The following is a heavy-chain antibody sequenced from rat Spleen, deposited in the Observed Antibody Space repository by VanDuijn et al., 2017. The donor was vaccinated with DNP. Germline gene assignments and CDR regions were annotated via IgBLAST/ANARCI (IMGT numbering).Heavy chain of an antibody. J-gene: IGHJ2*01. D-gene: IGHD5-1*01. V-gene: IGHV5S23*01. CDR1: GFTFSDYA. CDR2: ISNAGDNT. Sequence: EVQLVESGGGLVQPGRSLKLSCAASGFTFSDYAMAWVRQAPGKGLEWVASISNAGDNTYYSDSVKGRFSLSRDNAQSTLYLQMDSLRSEDTATYYCTRQLGLDYWGQGVMVTVSS. CDR3: TRQLGLDY.